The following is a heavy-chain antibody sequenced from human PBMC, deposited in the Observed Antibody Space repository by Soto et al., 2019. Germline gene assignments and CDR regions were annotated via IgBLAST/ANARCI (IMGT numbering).Heavy chain of an antibody. Sequence: SETLSLTCTVSGGSISSSSYYWGWIRQPPGKGLECIGSIYYGGSTYYNPSLKSRVTISVDTSKNQFSLKLSSVTAADTAVYYCERHSTGRTPATYWGQGTLVTVSS. CDR2: IYYGGST. CDR1: GGSISSSSYY. V-gene: IGHV4-39*01. J-gene: IGHJ4*02. CDR3: ERHSTGRTPATY. D-gene: IGHD6-25*01.